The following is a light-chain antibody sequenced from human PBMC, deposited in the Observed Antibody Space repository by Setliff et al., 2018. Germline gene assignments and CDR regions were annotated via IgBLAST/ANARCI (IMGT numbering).Light chain of an antibody. V-gene: IGLV2-8*01. CDR1: SSDVGAYNY. CDR3: SSYAGSNLYV. J-gene: IGLJ1*01. Sequence: VLTQPPSASGSPGQSVTISCTGTSSDVGAYNYVSWYQQHPGKAPKVMIYEVSKRPSGVPDRFSASKSGNTASLTVSGLQAEDEADYYCSSYAGSNLYVFGTGTKVTVL. CDR2: EVS.